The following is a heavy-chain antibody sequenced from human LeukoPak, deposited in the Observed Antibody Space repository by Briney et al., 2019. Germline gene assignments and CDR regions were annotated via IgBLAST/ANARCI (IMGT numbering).Heavy chain of an antibody. J-gene: IGHJ4*02. CDR3: ANGRYCSGGSCYSGKD. V-gene: IGHV3-23*01. D-gene: IGHD2-15*01. CDR1: GFTFSSYA. CDR2: ISSGGGST. Sequence: PGGSLRLSCVASGFTFSSYAMTWVRQAPGKGLEWVSVISSGGGSTYYADSVKGRFTISRDNSKNTLYLQMNSLRAEDTAVYYCANGRYCSGGSCYSGKDWGQGTLVTVSS.